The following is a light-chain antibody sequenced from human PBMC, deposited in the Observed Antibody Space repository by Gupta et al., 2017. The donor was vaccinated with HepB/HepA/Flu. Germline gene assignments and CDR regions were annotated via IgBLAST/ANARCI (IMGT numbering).Light chain of an antibody. J-gene: IGLJ3*02. CDR2: DVS. Sequence: QSALTQPASVSGSPGLSIAISCTGASSDVGNYNFVSWYKQQHPGKAPKLIIFDVSTRPSGIPDRFSGSKSGNTASLTISGLQADDEADYYCFSYIRYSTWVFGGGTKVTVL. V-gene: IGLV2-23*02. CDR3: FSYIRYSTWV. CDR1: SSDVGNYNF.